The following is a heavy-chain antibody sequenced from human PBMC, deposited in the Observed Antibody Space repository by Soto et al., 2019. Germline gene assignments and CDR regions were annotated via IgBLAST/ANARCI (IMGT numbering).Heavy chain of an antibody. D-gene: IGHD4-4*01. CDR3: ARGGYSNYNFDY. CDR1: GGSISSGGYS. CDR2: IYHSGST. J-gene: IGHJ4*02. V-gene: IGHV4-30-2*01. Sequence: ASETLSLTCAVSGGSISSGGYSWSWIRQPPGKGLEWIGYIYHSGSTYYNPSLKSRVTISVDRSKNQFSLKLSSVTAADTAVYYCARGGYSNYNFDYWGQGTLVTVSS.